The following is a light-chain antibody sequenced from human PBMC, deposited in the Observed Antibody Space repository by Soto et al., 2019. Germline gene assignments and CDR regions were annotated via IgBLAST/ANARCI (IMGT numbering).Light chain of an antibody. Sequence: QSVLTQPPSVSGAPGQRVTISCTGSSSNIGAGYDVHWYQQLPGRAPKLLIYGNTNLPSGVPDRFSGSKSGTSACLAITGLQAEDEADYYVLSFDSSMSVVFGGGTKLTVL. CDR1: SSNIGAGYD. CDR3: LSFDSSMSVV. J-gene: IGLJ2*01. CDR2: GNT. V-gene: IGLV1-40*01.